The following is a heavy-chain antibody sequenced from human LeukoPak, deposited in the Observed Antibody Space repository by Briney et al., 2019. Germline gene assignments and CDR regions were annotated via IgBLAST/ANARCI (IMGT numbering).Heavy chain of an antibody. D-gene: IGHD6-13*01. Sequence: SVKVSCKASGGTFSSYAISWVRQAPGQGLEWMGGIIPIFGTANYAQKFQGRVTITADKSTSTAYMELSSLRSEDTAVYYCARGGSSSWHGYDYYYYGMDVWGKGTTVTVSS. CDR3: ARGGSSSWHGYDYYYYGMDV. V-gene: IGHV1-69*06. CDR1: GGTFSSYA. CDR2: IIPIFGTA. J-gene: IGHJ6*04.